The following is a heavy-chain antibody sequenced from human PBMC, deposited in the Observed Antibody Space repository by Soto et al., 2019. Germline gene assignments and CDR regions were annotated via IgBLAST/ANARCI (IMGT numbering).Heavy chain of an antibody. CDR1: GFTFTNYA. Sequence: GGSLRLSCVASGFTFTNYAMDWVRQAPGKGLEWVSAICGSGDCTYYADSVKGRFTVSRDNSKNTVYLQMNSLKAEDTAVYYCAKSGPPLQQLDPLYFDYWGQGTLVTVSS. V-gene: IGHV3-23*01. CDR2: ICGSGDCT. CDR3: AKSGPPLQQLDPLYFDY. D-gene: IGHD6-13*01. J-gene: IGHJ4*02.